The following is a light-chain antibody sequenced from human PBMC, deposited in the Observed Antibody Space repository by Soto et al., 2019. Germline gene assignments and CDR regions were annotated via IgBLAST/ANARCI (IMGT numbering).Light chain of an antibody. Sequence: EIVLTQSPGTLSLSPGERATLSCRASQTVSSNYLAWYQQKPGQAPRLLIYGASSRATGIPDRFSGGGSGTDFTLTLSRLEPEDFAVYHCHQYGTSPWTFGQGTKVELK. V-gene: IGKV3-20*01. CDR1: QTVSSNY. CDR3: HQYGTSPWT. CDR2: GAS. J-gene: IGKJ1*01.